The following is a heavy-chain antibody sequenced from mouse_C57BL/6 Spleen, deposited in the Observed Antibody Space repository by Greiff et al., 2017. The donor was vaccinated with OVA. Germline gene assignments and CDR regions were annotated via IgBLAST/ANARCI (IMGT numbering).Heavy chain of an antibody. CDR3: ARGITTVVATDFDY. V-gene: IGHV2-2*01. J-gene: IGHJ2*01. Sequence: VQLVESGPGLVQPSQSLSITCTVSGFSLTSYGVHWVRQSPGKGLEWLGVIWSGGSTDYNAAFISRLSISKDNSKSQVFFKMNSLQADDTAIYYCARGITTVVATDFDYWGQGTTLTVSS. D-gene: IGHD1-1*01. CDR2: IWSGGST. CDR1: GFSLTSYG.